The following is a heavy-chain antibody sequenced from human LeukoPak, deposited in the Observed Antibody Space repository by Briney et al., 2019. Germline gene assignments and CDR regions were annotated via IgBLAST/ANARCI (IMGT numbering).Heavy chain of an antibody. CDR2: INPNSGGT. J-gene: IGHJ4*02. CDR1: GYTFTGYY. Sequence: GASVKVSCKASGYTFTGYYMHWVRQAPGQGLEWMGWINPNSGGTNYAQKFQGRVTMTRDTSISTAYMELSKLRSDDTAVYYCARAPLYYYGSGSPDYWGQGTLVTVSS. CDR3: ARAPLYYYGSGSPDY. D-gene: IGHD3-10*01. V-gene: IGHV1-2*02.